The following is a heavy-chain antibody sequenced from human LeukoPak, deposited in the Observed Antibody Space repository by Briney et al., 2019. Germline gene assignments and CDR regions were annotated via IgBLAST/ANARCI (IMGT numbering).Heavy chain of an antibody. V-gene: IGHV3-23*01. D-gene: IGHD3-22*01. J-gene: IGHJ3*02. CDR1: GFTFSSYA. CDR3: ARDRGGYYDSSPGSTFDI. Sequence: GGSLRLSCAASGFTFSSYAMSWVRQAPGKGLEWVSTFSGSGGNTYYADSVKGRFTISRDNSKNTLYLQMNSLRAEDTAVYYCARDRGGYYDSSPGSTFDIWGQGTMVIVSS. CDR2: FSGSGGNT.